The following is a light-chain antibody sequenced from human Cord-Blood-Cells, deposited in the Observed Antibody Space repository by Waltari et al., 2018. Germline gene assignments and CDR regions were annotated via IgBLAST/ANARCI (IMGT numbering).Light chain of an antibody. V-gene: IGKV1-5*03. CDR1: QSISSL. CDR3: QQYNSYWT. Sequence: DIQMTQSPSTLPASVGDRVTITCRARQSISSLVAWYQQKPGKAPKLLIYKASSLESRVPSMFSGSGSGTEFTLTISSLQPDDFATYYCQQYNSYWTFGQGTKVEIK. CDR2: KAS. J-gene: IGKJ1*01.